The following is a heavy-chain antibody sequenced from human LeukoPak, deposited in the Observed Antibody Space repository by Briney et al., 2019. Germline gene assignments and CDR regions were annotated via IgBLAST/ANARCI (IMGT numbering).Heavy chain of an antibody. Sequence: GGSLRLSCAASGFTFSNYDMHWVRQVPGKGLEWVAAIATVGDTFYPDSVKGRFTISGENAKNSLYLQMNSLRAEDTAVYYCAKDQGQQLVRSFDYWGQGTLVTVSS. D-gene: IGHD6-13*01. CDR1: GFTFSNYD. CDR2: IATVGDT. J-gene: IGHJ4*02. CDR3: AKDQGQQLVRSFDY. V-gene: IGHV3-13*01.